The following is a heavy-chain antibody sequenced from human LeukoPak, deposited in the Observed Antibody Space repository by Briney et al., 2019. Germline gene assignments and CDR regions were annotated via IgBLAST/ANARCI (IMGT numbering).Heavy chain of an antibody. Sequence: SQTLSLTCTVSGGSISSGDHYWSWIRQHPGKGLEWIGYIYSSGSTYYNPSLKSRVTISVDTSDNQFSLKLSSVTAADTAVYYCARRSDAYNVYYFDYWGQGTLVTVSS. CDR3: ARRSDAYNVYYFDY. CDR2: IYSSGST. J-gene: IGHJ4*02. CDR1: GGSISSGDHY. V-gene: IGHV4-31*03. D-gene: IGHD5-24*01.